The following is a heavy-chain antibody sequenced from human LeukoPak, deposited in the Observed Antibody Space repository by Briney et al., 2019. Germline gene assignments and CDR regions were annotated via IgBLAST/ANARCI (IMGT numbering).Heavy chain of an antibody. CDR2: ISAYNGNT. V-gene: IGHV1-18*01. Sequence: ASVKVSCKASGYTFTSYGISWVRQAPGQGLEWMGWISAYNGNTNYAQKLQGRVTMTTDTSTSTAYMELRSLRSDDTAVYYCARVVLRYFDPRYYFDYWGQGTLVTVFS. CDR3: ARVVLRYFDPRYYFDY. J-gene: IGHJ4*02. D-gene: IGHD3-9*01. CDR1: GYTFTSYG.